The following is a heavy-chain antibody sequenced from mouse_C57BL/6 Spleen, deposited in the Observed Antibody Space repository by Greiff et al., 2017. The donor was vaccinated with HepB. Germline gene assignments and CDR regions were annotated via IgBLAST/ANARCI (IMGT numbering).Heavy chain of an antibody. CDR3: ARNYYYGSSYVDYAMDY. CDR2: INYDGSST. Sequence: EVMLVESEGGLVQPGSSMKLSCTASGFTFSDYYMAWVRQVPEKGLEWVANINYDGSSTYYLDSLKSRFIISRDNAKNILYLQMSSLKSEDTATYYCARNYYYGSSYVDYAMDYWGQGTSVTVSS. CDR1: GFTFSDYY. V-gene: IGHV5-16*01. D-gene: IGHD1-1*01. J-gene: IGHJ4*01.